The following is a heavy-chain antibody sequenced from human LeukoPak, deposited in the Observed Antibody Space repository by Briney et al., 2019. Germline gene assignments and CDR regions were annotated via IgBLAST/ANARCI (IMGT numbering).Heavy chain of an antibody. D-gene: IGHD2-2*02. CDR2: INHSGST. J-gene: IGHJ3*02. CDR3: ATISGPHAFDI. Sequence: PSETLSLTCAVYGGSFSGYYWSWIRQPPGKGLEWIGEINHSGSTNYNPSLKSRVTISVDTPKNQFSLKLSSVTAADTAVYYCATISGPHAFDIWGQGTMVTVSS. CDR1: GGSFSGYY. V-gene: IGHV4-34*01.